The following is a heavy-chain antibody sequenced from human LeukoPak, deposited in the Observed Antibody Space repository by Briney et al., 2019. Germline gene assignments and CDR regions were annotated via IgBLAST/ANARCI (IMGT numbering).Heavy chain of an antibody. CDR2: ISDSGGST. CDR3: AKEGGDIGTMDYFDY. V-gene: IGHV3-23*01. CDR1: GFTFSSYA. D-gene: IGHD1-7*01. Sequence: PGGSLRLSCAASGFTFSSYAMSWVRQAPGKGLEWVSSISDSGGSTYYADSVKGRFTISRDDSKNTLYLQMNSLRAEDTVVYYCAKEGGDIGTMDYFDYWGQGTLVTVSS. J-gene: IGHJ4*02.